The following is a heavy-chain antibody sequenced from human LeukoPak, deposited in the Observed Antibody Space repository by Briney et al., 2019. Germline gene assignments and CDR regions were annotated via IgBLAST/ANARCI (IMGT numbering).Heavy chain of an antibody. V-gene: IGHV3-21*01. D-gene: IGHD2-2*02. CDR1: GFTFSSYS. Sequence: GGSLRLSCAASGFTFSSYSMNWVRQAPGKGLEWVSSISSSSSYIYYADSVKDRFTISRDNAKNSLYLQMNSLRAEDTAVYYCARDQYCSSTSCYNGYYYYYMDVWGKGTTVTVSS. CDR3: ARDQYCSSTSCYNGYYYYYMDV. CDR2: ISSSSSYI. J-gene: IGHJ6*03.